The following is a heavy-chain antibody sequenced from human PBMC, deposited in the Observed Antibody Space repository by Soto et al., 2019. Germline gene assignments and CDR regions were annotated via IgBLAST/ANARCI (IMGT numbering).Heavy chain of an antibody. J-gene: IGHJ6*02. D-gene: IGHD1-26*01. V-gene: IGHV3-23*01. Sequence: EVQVLESGGGLVQPGGSLRLSCAASGFTFSSYAMTWVRQAPGKGLEWVSAISGTGGSTYYADSVKGRFTISRDNSKNXLXQQMNSLRAEDTALYYCARGGSGTDHGDYYYYSKDVWGHGTTVTVSS. CDR2: ISGTGGST. CDR1: GFTFSSYA. CDR3: ARGGSGTDHGDYYYYSKDV.